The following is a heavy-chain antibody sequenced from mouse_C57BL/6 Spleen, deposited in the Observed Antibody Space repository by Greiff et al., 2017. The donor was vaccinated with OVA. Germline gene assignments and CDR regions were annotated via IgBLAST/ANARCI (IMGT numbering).Heavy chain of an antibody. J-gene: IGHJ3*01. D-gene: IGHD1-1*01. Sequence: VKLVESGPGLVAPSQCLSISCTASGFSLTSYGVDWVRQPPGKGLEWMGVIWGGGSTTYNSALMSKLTISKDNSKSQVFLKMNSLQTDDTAMYYCARRGDCGSSHLTCWGKGTLVTVSA. CDR3: ARRGDCGSSHLTC. V-gene: IGHV2-9*01. CDR1: GFSLTSYG. CDR2: IWGGGST.